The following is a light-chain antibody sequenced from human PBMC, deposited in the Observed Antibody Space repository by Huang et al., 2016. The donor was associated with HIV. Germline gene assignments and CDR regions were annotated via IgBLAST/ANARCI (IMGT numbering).Light chain of an antibody. CDR3: HQYFSPPPT. CDR2: GAS. CDR1: QSVLYSHTNKNH. Sequence: DTEMTQTLHSLAVSLGERSTINCKSSQSVLYSHTNKNHIRWYQQKPGQPPKLLIYGASNRESGVPDRFSGSGSGTDFTLTISSLQAEDFAVYYCHQYFSPPPTFGQGTRLEIK. J-gene: IGKJ5*01. V-gene: IGKV4-1*01.